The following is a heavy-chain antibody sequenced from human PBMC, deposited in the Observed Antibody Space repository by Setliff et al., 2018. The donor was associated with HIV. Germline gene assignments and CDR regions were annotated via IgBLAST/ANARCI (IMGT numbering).Heavy chain of an antibody. V-gene: IGHV4-59*06. CDR3: VRNSFDYVEEE. D-gene: IGHD3-9*01. CDR2: IYYSGSS. Sequence: PSETLSLTCTVSGCSISSYYWSWIRQHPGKGLEWIGYIYYSGSSYYNPSVRSRVIMSLDTSENHFSLKLSSVTAADTAVYYCVRNSFDYVEEEWGQGTQVTVSS. CDR1: GCSISSYY. J-gene: IGHJ4*02.